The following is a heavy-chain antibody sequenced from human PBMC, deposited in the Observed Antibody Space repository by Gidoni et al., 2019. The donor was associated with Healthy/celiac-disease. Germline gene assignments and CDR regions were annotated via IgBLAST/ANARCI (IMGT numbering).Heavy chain of an antibody. D-gene: IGHD4-17*01. Sequence: EVQLVESGGGLVQPGGSLKLSCAASGFTFSGSAMHWVRQASGKGLEWVGGIRSKANSYATAYAASVKGRFTISRDDSKNTAYLQMNSLKTEDTAVYYCTRHDYGDYRLDYWGQGTLVTVSS. CDR2: IRSKANSYAT. V-gene: IGHV3-73*02. CDR1: GFTFSGSA. CDR3: TRHDYGDYRLDY. J-gene: IGHJ4*02.